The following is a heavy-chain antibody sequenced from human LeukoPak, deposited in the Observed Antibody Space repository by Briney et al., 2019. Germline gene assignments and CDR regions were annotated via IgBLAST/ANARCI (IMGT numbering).Heavy chain of an antibody. CDR1: GFTFSSYS. Sequence: GGSLRLSCAASGFTFSSYSMNWVRQAPGKGLEWVSSISSSSSYIYYADSVRGRFTISRDNAKNSLYLQMNSLRAEDTAVYYCAELGITMIGGVWGKGTTVTISS. J-gene: IGHJ6*04. CDR2: ISSSSSYI. V-gene: IGHV3-21*01. D-gene: IGHD3-10*02. CDR3: AELGITMIGGV.